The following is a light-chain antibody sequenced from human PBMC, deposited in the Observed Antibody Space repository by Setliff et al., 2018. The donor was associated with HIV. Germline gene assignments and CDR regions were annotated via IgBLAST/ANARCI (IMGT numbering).Light chain of an antibody. CDR1: NSDLWNSNL. Sequence: SVLAQPASVSGSPGQSITTACTATNSDLWNSNLVSWYQQHPGKAPKLVIYEGDQRPSGVSDRFSASKSANTASLTISRLQPEDEADYFCCSHAGRWTYVFGTGTRSPS. CDR3: CSHAGRWTYV. CDR2: EGD. J-gene: IGLJ1*01. V-gene: IGLV2-23*01.